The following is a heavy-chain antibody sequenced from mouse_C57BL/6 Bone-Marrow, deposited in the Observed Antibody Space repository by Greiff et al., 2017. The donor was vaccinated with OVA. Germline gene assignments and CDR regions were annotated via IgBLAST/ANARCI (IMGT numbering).Heavy chain of an antibody. CDR1: GYTFTSYW. Sequence: QVQLQQPGAELVRPGSSVKLSCKASGYTFTSYWTDWVKQRPGQGLEWIGNIYPSDSETHYNQKFKDKATLTVDKSSSTAYMQLSSLTSEDSAVYYCARMGWGNYTGFAYWGQGTLVTVSA. D-gene: IGHD2-1*01. V-gene: IGHV1-61*01. CDR3: ARMGWGNYTGFAY. J-gene: IGHJ3*01. CDR2: IYPSDSET.